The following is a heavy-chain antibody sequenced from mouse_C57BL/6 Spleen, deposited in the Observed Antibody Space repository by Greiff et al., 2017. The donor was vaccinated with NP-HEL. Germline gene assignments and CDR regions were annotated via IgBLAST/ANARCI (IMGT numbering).Heavy chain of an antibody. Sequence: QVQLKESGAELARPGASVKLSCKASGYTFTSYGISWVKQRTGQGLEWIGEIYPRSGNTYYNEKFKGKATLTADKSSSTAYMELRSLTSEDSAVYFCARQLTEYAMDYWGQGTSVTVSS. CDR2: IYPRSGNT. CDR1: GYTFTSYG. CDR3: ARQLTEYAMDY. D-gene: IGHD4-1*01. V-gene: IGHV1-81*01. J-gene: IGHJ4*01.